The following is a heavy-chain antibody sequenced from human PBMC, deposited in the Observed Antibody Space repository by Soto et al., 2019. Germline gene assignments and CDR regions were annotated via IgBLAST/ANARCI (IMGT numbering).Heavy chain of an antibody. J-gene: IGHJ5*02. V-gene: IGHV1-8*01. CDR2: MNPGIGDT. CDR3: ARMASFGSLNWFDP. CDR1: VYTFTNND. D-gene: IGHD3-10*01. Sequence: VKVSFQASVYTFTNNDVSWVRRATGQGLEWMGWMNPGIGDTGYAQKFQGRVTMTRDISTATAYMELSSLTSEDTAIYYCARMASFGSLNWFDPWGQGTLVTVSS.